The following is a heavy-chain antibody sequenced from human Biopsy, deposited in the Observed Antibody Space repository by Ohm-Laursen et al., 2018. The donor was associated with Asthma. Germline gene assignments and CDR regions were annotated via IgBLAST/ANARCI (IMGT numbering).Heavy chain of an antibody. J-gene: IGHJ4*02. CDR3: ARGPEYVRSSGALDY. Sequence: ASVKVSCKASGYTFTGYYMHWVRQAPGQGLEWMGWINPNSGGTNYAQKFQGWVTISADDSTSTAYMELGSLSSEDTALYYCARGPEYVRSSGALDYWGQGTLVTVSS. CDR2: INPNSGGT. V-gene: IGHV1-2*04. CDR1: GYTFTGYY. D-gene: IGHD2-2*01.